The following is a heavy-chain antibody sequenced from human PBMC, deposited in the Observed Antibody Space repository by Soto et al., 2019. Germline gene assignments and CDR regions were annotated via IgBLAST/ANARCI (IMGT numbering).Heavy chain of an antibody. CDR2: IDPYDTGI. Sequence: GGSLRLSCAASGFAFSSEWMHWVRQAPGKGLVWVSRIDPYDTGITYADSVKGRFTISRDNAKNTLYLQMNSLRAEDTAVYYCTSDTFGARDSWGQGTLVTVSS. CDR3: TSDTFGARDS. CDR1: GFAFSSEW. V-gene: IGHV3-74*01. J-gene: IGHJ4*02. D-gene: IGHD2-15*01.